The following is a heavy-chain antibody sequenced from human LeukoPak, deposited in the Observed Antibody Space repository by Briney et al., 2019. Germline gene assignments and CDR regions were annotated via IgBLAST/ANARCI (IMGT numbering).Heavy chain of an antibody. D-gene: IGHD2-2*01. CDR1: GAPFTTNF. V-gene: IGHV4-34*01. J-gene: IGHJ6*01. CDR2: INHRGIT. CDR3: ARDVGVDLAAIPYGMGV. Sequence: WEPLSLTCAVSGAPFTTNFWGWIRQPPGKGLEWIGEINHRGITYYNPSLKSRVTISLDTSKNPFSLNLSSVTAADTAVYYCARDVGVDLAAIPYGMGVWGQGTTVTASS.